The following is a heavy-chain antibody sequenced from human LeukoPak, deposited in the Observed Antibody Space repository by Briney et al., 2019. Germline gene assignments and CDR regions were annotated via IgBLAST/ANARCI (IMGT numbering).Heavy chain of an antibody. CDR1: GGSISSYY. CDR3: VRGGIVGTTARIPLFDY. D-gene: IGHD1-26*01. V-gene: IGHV4-59*01. Sequence: PSETLSLTCTVSGGSISSYYWSWVRQPPGKGLEWIGYIYYSGSTNYNPSLKSRVTMSVDTSKNQFSLKLSSVTAADTAVYYCVRGGIVGTTARIPLFDYWGQGTLVTVST. J-gene: IGHJ4*02. CDR2: IYYSGST.